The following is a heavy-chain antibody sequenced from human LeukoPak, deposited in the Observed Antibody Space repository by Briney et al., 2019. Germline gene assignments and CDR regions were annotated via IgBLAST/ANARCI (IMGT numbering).Heavy chain of an antibody. CDR2: MYSGGST. CDR3: AKGLRLGYCSSTSCYTPFDY. J-gene: IGHJ4*02. V-gene: IGHV3-66*01. Sequence: GGSLRLSCAASGFTVSSNYMGWVRQAPGKGLEWVSLMYSGGSTYYADSVKGRFTISRDNSKNTLYLQMSSLRAEDTAVYYCAKGLRLGYCSSTSCYTPFDYWGQGTLVTVSS. CDR1: GFTVSSNY. D-gene: IGHD2-2*02.